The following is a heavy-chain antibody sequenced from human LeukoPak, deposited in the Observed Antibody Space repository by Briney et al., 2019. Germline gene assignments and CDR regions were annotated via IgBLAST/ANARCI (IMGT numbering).Heavy chain of an antibody. CDR2: IYWDDDQ. J-gene: IGHJ4*02. Sequence: SGPTLVKPTQTLTLTCTFSGFSLNTFGVAVGWIRQPPGKALEWLALIYWDDDQRYSPSLKRRLTISKDTSKNQVVLTMTNVDPVDTATYYCAHMGYCTNSDRVGLDYWGQGALVTVSS. CDR1: GFSLNTFGVA. CDR3: AHMGYCTNSDRVGLDY. D-gene: IGHD2-8*01. V-gene: IGHV2-5*02.